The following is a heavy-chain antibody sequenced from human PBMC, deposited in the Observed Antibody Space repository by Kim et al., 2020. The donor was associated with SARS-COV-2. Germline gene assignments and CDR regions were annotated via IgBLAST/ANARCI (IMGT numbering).Heavy chain of an antibody. V-gene: IGHV4-39*01. Sequence: YYNPSLKSRVTISVDTSKNQFSLKLSSVTAADTAVYYCARRGSFYNWFDPWGQGTLVTVSS. CDR3: ARRGSFYNWFDP. J-gene: IGHJ5*02. D-gene: IGHD3-10*01.